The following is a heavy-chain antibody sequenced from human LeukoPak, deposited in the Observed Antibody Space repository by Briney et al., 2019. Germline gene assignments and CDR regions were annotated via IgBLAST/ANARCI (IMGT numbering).Heavy chain of an antibody. V-gene: IGHV3-9*01. Sequence: GRSLRLSCAASGFTFDDYAMHGVRQAPGKGLEWVSGISWNSGSIGYADSVKGRFTISRDNAKNSLYLQMNSLRAEDTALYYCAKDMNYGGNLYYFDYWGQGTLVTVSS. CDR3: AKDMNYGGNLYYFDY. CDR1: GFTFDDYA. CDR2: ISWNSGSI. D-gene: IGHD4-23*01. J-gene: IGHJ4*02.